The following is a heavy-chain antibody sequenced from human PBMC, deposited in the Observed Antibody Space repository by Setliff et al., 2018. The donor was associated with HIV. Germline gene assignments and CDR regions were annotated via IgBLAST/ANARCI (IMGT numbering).Heavy chain of an antibody. J-gene: IGHJ4*02. CDR1: GFTFSISG. D-gene: IGHD3-3*01. Sequence: PGGSLRLSCVASGFTFSISGMHWVRQAPGKGLEWVTYIEYDESNKRYADNVKGRFTISRDNAKNTVYLQLTSLRAEDTAVYYCARGPQYNFWGGYLGLWGQGTLVTVSS. CDR2: IEYDESNK. V-gene: IGHV3-30*12. CDR3: ARGPQYNFWGGYLGL.